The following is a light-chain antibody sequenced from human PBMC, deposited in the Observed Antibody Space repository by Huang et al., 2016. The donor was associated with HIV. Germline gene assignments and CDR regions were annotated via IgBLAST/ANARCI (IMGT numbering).Light chain of an antibody. Sequence: EIVMTQSPATLSVSPGERATLSCRASQSVSNNLAWYLHKPGQAPKLLIDDASTRATGIPARFSGTGSETEFTLTISSLQSEDFAVYFCHQYNNWPQTFGQGTKVDIK. CDR2: DAS. J-gene: IGKJ1*01. CDR1: QSVSNN. CDR3: HQYNNWPQT. V-gene: IGKV3-15*01.